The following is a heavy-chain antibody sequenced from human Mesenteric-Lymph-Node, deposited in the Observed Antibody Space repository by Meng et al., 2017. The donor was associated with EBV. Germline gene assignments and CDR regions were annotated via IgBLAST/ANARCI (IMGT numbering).Heavy chain of an antibody. Sequence: QLQRQESGLRLVKPSETLSLNCAVSGDSISGSTYYWAWIRQPPGKGLEWIGTINYSGTTYYNPSLESRFSIFVDTSKNQFSLNLSFVTAADTAVYYCARHRRASSTGDWLDPWGQGTLVTVSS. J-gene: IGHJ5*02. V-gene: IGHV4-39*01. CDR1: GDSISGSTYY. D-gene: IGHD2-2*01. CDR2: INYSGTT. CDR3: ARHRRASSTGDWLDP.